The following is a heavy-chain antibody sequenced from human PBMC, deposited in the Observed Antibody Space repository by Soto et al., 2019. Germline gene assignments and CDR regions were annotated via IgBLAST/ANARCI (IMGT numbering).Heavy chain of an antibody. J-gene: IGHJ4*02. Sequence: PGGSLRLSCAASGLTFSSYAMSWVRQAPGKGLEWVSAISGSGGSTYYADSVKGRFTISRDNSKNTLYLQMNSLRAEDTAVYYCAKVFRLRDGYNDYWGQGTLVTVSS. D-gene: IGHD5-12*01. V-gene: IGHV3-23*01. CDR2: ISGSGGST. CDR1: GLTFSSYA. CDR3: AKVFRLRDGYNDY.